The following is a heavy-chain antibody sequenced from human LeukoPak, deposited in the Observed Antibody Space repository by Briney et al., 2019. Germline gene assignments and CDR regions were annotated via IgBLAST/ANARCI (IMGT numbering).Heavy chain of an antibody. Sequence: PGGSLRLYCAASGFTFSNYGMHWVRQTPGKGPEWVAVISYHGSNQYYIDSVKGRFTISRDNSKNTLYLQMNSLRAEDTAVYYCARSLRYFDYFDYWGQGTLVTVSS. CDR3: ARSLRYFDYFDY. V-gene: IGHV3-30*03. J-gene: IGHJ4*02. CDR2: ISYHGSNQ. D-gene: IGHD3-9*01. CDR1: GFTFSNYG.